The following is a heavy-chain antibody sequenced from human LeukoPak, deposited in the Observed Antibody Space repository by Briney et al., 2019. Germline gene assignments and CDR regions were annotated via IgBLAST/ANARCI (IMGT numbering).Heavy chain of an antibody. CDR1: GYRFTSYW. V-gene: IGHV5-51*01. CDR3: ARRPITMVRGVPGWFDP. CDR2: IYPGDSDT. J-gene: IGHJ5*02. Sequence: GESLKISCKGSGYRFTSYWIAWVRQMPGKGLEWMGIIYPGDSDTSHSPSFQGQVTISADKSISTAYLQWSSLKASNTAMYYCARRPITMVRGVPGWFDPWGQGTLVTVSS. D-gene: IGHD3-10*01.